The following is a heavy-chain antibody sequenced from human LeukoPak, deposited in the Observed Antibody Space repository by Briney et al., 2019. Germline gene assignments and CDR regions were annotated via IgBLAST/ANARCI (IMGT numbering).Heavy chain of an antibody. CDR3: ARHNDYVWGTLYYFDY. Sequence: GESLKISCKGSGYSFTSYWIGWVRQMPGKGLEWMGIIYPGDSDTRYSPSFQGQVTISADKSISTAYLQWSSLKASDTAMYDCARHNDYVWGTLYYFDYWGQGTLVTVSS. D-gene: IGHD3-16*01. CDR2: IYPGDSDT. V-gene: IGHV5-51*01. CDR1: GYSFTSYW. J-gene: IGHJ4*02.